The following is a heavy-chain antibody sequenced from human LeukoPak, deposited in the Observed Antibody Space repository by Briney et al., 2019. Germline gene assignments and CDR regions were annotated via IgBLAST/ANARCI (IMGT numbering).Heavy chain of an antibody. Sequence: ASVKVSCKASGYTFTGYYMHWVRQAPGQGLEWMGWINPNSGGTTYAQKFQGRFTMTRDTSISTAYMELSRLRSDATAVYYCARVGLYYVCYAFGGWGQVTIVTVSS. J-gene: IGHJ3*01. CDR2: INPNSGGT. V-gene: IGHV1-2*02. D-gene: IGHD3-16*01. CDR3: ARVGLYYVCYAFGG. CDR1: GYTFTGYY.